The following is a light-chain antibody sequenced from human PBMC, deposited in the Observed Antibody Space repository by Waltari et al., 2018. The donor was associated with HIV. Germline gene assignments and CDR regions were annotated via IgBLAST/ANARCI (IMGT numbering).Light chain of an antibody. CDR3: QAWDSSTVG. CDR1: KLGDKY. J-gene: IGLJ2*01. V-gene: IGLV3-1*01. CDR2: QDI. Sequence: SYELTPPPSVSVSPGKPANTPCSGHKLGDKYVCGYQQKPGHSPLLVIYQDIKRPSGIPERFSGSNSENTATLTISGTQAMDESDYYCQAWDSSTVGFGGGTKLTVL.